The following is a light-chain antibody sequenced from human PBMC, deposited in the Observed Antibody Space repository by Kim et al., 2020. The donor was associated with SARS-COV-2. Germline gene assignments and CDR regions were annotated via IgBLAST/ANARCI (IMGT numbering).Light chain of an antibody. CDR2: DAS. Sequence: GDRITITCQASDDIGNYLNWYQQRLGKAPKLLVYDASNLEAGVPSRFSGSGSGTDFSLTISSLQPEDFATYYCQHYSTLLSVTFGGGTKV. CDR3: QHYSTLLSVT. J-gene: IGKJ4*01. V-gene: IGKV1-33*01. CDR1: DDIGNY.